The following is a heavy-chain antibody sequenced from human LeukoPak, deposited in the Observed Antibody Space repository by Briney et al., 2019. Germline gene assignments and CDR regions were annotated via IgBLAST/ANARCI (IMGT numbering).Heavy chain of an antibody. Sequence: GGSLRLSCAASGFTFSSYSMNWVRQAPGKGPEWVSSISSSSSYIYYADSVKGRFTISRDNAKNSLYLQMNSLRAEDTAVYYCARGKGYGGYYMDVWGKGTTVTVSS. J-gene: IGHJ6*03. CDR1: GFTFSSYS. V-gene: IGHV3-21*01. CDR3: ARGKGYGGYYMDV. CDR2: ISSSSSYI. D-gene: IGHD3-10*01.